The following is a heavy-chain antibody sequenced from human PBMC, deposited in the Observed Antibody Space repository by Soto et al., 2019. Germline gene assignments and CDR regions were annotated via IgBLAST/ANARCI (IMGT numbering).Heavy chain of an antibody. Sequence: EVQLLESGGGLVQPGGSLRLSCAASGFTFSSYAMSWVRQAPGKGLEWVSAISGSGGSTYYADSVKGRFTISRDNSKNTLYLQMNSLRAEDTAVYYCASTDCSSTSCPPDYWGQGTLVTVSS. CDR2: ISGSGGST. CDR3: ASTDCSSTSCPPDY. V-gene: IGHV3-23*01. D-gene: IGHD2-2*01. J-gene: IGHJ4*02. CDR1: GFTFSSYA.